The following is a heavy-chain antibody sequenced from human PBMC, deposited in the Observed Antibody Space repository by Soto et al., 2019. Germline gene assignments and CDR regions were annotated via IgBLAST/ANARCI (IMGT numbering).Heavy chain of an antibody. CDR1: GLTFSAYG. D-gene: IGHD5-12*01. CDR2: VSNDGSHK. V-gene: IGHV3-30*18. Sequence: RLSCAASGLTFSAYGMHWVRQSPGKGLEWVAFVSNDGSHKYYADSLKGRFTISRDDSNNTLYLQMNSLTIDETAAYYCAKDPRNIGKYGHLDNWGQRTLVTVSS. CDR3: AKDPRNIGKYGHLDN. J-gene: IGHJ4*02.